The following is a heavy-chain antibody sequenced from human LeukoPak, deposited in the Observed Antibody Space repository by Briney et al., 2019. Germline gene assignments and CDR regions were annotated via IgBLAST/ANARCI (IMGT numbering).Heavy chain of an antibody. CDR3: ARDGLSKGVAGTFDY. J-gene: IGHJ4*02. V-gene: IGHV1-18*01. Sequence: GASVKVSCKASGYTFTSYGISWVRQAPGQGLEWMGWISAYNGNTNYAQNLQGRVMMTTDTSTSTAYMELRSLRSDDTAVYYCARDGLSKGVAGTFDYWSQGTLVTVSS. D-gene: IGHD6-19*01. CDR1: GYTFTSYG. CDR2: ISAYNGNT.